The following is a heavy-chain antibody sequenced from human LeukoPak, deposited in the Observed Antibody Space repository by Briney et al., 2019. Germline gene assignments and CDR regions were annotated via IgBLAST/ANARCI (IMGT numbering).Heavy chain of an antibody. D-gene: IGHD3-10*01. CDR1: RFTFSSYS. J-gene: IGHJ2*01. CDR3: ARSGNTGRNWYFDL. CDR2: ISSSSSYI. Sequence: GGSLRLSCAASRFTFSSYSMNWVRQAPGKGLEWVSSISSSSSYIYYADSVKGRFTISRDNAKNSLYLQMNSLRAEDTAVYYCARSGNTGRNWYFDLWGRGTLVTVSS. V-gene: IGHV3-21*01.